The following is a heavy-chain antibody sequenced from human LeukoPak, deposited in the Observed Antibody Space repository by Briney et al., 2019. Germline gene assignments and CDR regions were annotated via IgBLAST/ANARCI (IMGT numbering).Heavy chain of an antibody. CDR3: AKDVLLWFGELYGNDY. J-gene: IGHJ4*02. D-gene: IGHD3-10*01. CDR2: ITFSSSHI. Sequence: GGSLRLSCAASGFTFSGYVMTWVRQAPGKGLECVSSITFSSSHIYYADSVKGRFTISRDNSKNTLYLQMNSLRAEDTAVYYCAKDVLLWFGELYGNDYWGQGTLVTVSS. V-gene: IGHV3-21*04. CDR1: GFTFSGYV.